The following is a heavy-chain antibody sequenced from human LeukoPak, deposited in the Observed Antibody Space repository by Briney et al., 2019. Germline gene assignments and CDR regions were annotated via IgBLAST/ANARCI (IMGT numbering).Heavy chain of an antibody. CDR3: ARDDGYNLAGGGY. J-gene: IGHJ4*02. Sequence: GGSLRLSCAASGFTFSSYSMNWVRQAPGKGLEWVSYIDSSSGTIYYADSVKGRFTISRDSAKNSLYLQMNSLRSEDTAVYYCARDDGYNLAGGGYWGQGTLVAVSS. D-gene: IGHD5-24*01. CDR2: IDSSSGTI. V-gene: IGHV3-48*01. CDR1: GFTFSSYS.